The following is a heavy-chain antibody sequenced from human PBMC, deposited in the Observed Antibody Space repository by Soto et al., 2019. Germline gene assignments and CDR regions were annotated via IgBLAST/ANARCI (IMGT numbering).Heavy chain of an antibody. V-gene: IGHV2-5*02. CDR1: GFSLSTNGMG. CDR2: IYWDDDK. Sequence: QITVKESGLTLVKPTQTLTLTCTFSGFSLSTNGMGVGWIRQSPGKALEWLALIYWDDDKRYSPSLRSRLTIPQETSKNQVDLTMTNLDPVDTATYYCARLTRGVYDLDRLWEKFDYGGQGTLVTVSS. CDR3: ARLTRGVYDLDRLWEKFDY. D-gene: IGHD5-12*01. J-gene: IGHJ4*02.